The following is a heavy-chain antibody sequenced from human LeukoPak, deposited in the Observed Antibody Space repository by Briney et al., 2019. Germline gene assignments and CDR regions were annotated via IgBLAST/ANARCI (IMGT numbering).Heavy chain of an antibody. D-gene: IGHD6-19*01. V-gene: IGHV3-21*01. J-gene: IGHJ4*02. Sequence: GGSLRLSCAASGFTFSDYSMNWVRQAPGKGLEWVSYISGSSNYIYYADSVKGRFTISRDNAKNSLYLQMNSLRAEDTAVYYCAREPSGWYVDYWGQGTLATVSS. CDR1: GFTFSDYS. CDR2: ISGSSNYI. CDR3: AREPSGWYVDY.